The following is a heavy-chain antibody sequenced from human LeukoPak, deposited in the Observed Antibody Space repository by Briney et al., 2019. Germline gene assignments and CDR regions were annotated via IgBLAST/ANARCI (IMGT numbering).Heavy chain of an antibody. CDR2: ISAYNGNT. V-gene: IGHV1-18*01. Sequence: ASVKVSCKASGYTFTSYGISWVRQAPGQGLEWMGWISAYNGNTNYAQKLQGRVTMTTDTSTSTAYMELRSLRSDDTAVYYCARVRFLGWLLPDAFDIWGQGTMVTVSS. D-gene: IGHD3-3*01. CDR1: GYTFTSYG. J-gene: IGHJ3*02. CDR3: ARVRFLGWLLPDAFDI.